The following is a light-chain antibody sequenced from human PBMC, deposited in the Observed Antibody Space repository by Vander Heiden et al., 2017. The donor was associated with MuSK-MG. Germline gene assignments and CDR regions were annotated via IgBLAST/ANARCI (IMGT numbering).Light chain of an antibody. CDR1: KLGDKY. Sequence: SYELTPPPSVSVSPGPTASLPCSGAKLGDKYACWYQQKPAQSPVLGSEQDSKRPSGIPERFSGSNSGNTETLTSSGTQAMDEADYDCQAWDRSTGWVFGGGTKLTVL. J-gene: IGLJ3*02. V-gene: IGLV3-1*01. CDR2: QDS. CDR3: QAWDRSTGWV.